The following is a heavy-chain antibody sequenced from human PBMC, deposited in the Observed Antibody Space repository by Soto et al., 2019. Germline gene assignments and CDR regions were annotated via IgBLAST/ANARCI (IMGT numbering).Heavy chain of an antibody. CDR1: GYTFTGYY. D-gene: IGHD2-2*02. J-gene: IGHJ6*03. V-gene: IGHV1-2*04. CDR2: INPNSGGT. Sequence: QVQLVQSGAEVKKPGASVKVSCKASGYTFTGYYMHWVRQAPGQGLEWMGWINPNSGGTNYAQKFQGWVTMTRDTSISTAYIELSRLRSDDTAVYYCARAQMGYCSSASCYRGSYYMDVWGKGTTVTVSS. CDR3: ARAQMGYCSSASCYRGSYYMDV.